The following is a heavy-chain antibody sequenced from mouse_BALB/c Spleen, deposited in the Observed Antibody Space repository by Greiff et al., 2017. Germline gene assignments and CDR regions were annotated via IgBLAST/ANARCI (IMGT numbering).Heavy chain of an antibody. V-gene: IGHV1-54*01. CDR2: INPGSGGT. J-gene: IGHJ2*01. D-gene: IGHD1-1*01. CDR3: ARRGGSSYFDY. Sequence: VQLQQSGAELVRPGTSVKVSCTASGYAFTNYLIEWVKQRPGQGLEWIGVINPGSGGTNYNEKFKGKATLTADKSSSTAYMQLSSLTSDDSAVYFCARRGGSSYFDYWGQGTTLTVSS. CDR1: GYAFTNYL.